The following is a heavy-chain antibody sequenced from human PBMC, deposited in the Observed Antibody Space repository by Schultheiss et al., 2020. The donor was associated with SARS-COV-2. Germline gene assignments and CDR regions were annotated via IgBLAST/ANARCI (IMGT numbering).Heavy chain of an antibody. J-gene: IGHJ6*02. Sequence: GGSLRLSCAASGFTFSRSVMSWVRQAPGKGLVWVSAISGSGGSTYYADSVKGRFTISRDNSKNTLYLQMNSLRAEDTAVYYCARDSNYYGMDVWGQGTTVTVSS. CDR3: ARDSNYYGMDV. V-gene: IGHV3-23*01. CDR1: GFTFSRSV. CDR2: ISGSGGST.